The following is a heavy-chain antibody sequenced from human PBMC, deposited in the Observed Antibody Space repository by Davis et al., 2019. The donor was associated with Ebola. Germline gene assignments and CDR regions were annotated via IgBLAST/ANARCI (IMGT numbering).Heavy chain of an antibody. CDR1: GGSISSHY. CDR3: ARDLAVAYNWDAFDI. CDR2: IYYSGST. J-gene: IGHJ3*02. V-gene: IGHV4-59*11. D-gene: IGHD1-1*01. Sequence: LRLSCTVSGGSISSHYWSWIRQPPGKGLEWIGYIYYSGSTNYNPSLKSRVTISVDTSKNQFSLKLSSVTAADTAVYYCARDLAVAYNWDAFDIWGQGTMVTVSS.